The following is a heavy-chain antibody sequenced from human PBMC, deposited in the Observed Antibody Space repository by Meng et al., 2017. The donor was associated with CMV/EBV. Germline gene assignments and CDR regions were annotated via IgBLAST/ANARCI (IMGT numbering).Heavy chain of an antibody. V-gene: IGHV4-34*01. D-gene: IGHD2-2*01. Sequence: GSLRLSCAVYGGSFSGYYWSWIRQPPGKGLEWIGEINHSGSTNYNPSLKSRVTISVDTSKNQFSLKLSSVTAADTAVYYCARVGWAAAPSGGVGYWGQGTLVTVSS. CDR2: INHSGST. CDR3: ARVGWAAAPSGGVGY. CDR1: GGSFSGYY. J-gene: IGHJ4*02.